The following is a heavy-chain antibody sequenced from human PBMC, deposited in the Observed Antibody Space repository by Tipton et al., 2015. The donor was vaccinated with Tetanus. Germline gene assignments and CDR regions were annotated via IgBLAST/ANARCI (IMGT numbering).Heavy chain of an antibody. J-gene: IGHJ4*02. CDR1: GGSISSGGYY. CDR2: IYYSGST. Sequence: LRLSCTVSGGSISSGGYYWSWIRQHPGKSLEWIGDIYYSGSTYYNPSLKSRVTISVDTSKNQFSLKLNSVTAADTAVYYCARDQARGARGWNYFDYWGQGTLVTVSS. D-gene: IGHD1-26*01. CDR3: ARDQARGARGWNYFDY. V-gene: IGHV4-31*03.